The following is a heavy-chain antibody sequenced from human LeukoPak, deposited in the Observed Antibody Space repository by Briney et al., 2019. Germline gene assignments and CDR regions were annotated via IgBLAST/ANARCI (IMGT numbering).Heavy chain of an antibody. CDR1: GDSFSTNFAA. V-gene: IGHV6-1*01. CDR2: TYYRSKWIN. Sequence: SQTLSLTCAISGDSFSTNFAAWNWLRQSPSRGLEWLGRTYYRSKWINEYAISVQSRITISPDTSKNQFSLQLNSVTPEDTAVYYCARDLESGSYEHYFDYWGQGTLVTVTS. CDR3: ARDLESGSYEHYFDY. D-gene: IGHD1-26*01. J-gene: IGHJ4*02.